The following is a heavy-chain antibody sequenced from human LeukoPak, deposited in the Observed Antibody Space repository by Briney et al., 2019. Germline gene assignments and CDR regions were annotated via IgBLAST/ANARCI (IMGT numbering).Heavy chain of an antibody. J-gene: IGHJ4*02. CDR1: GYTVTSYY. V-gene: IGHV1-46*01. Sequence: ASVKVSCKASGYTVTSYYMHWVRQAPGQGLEWRGIINPSGGSTSYAQKFQGRVTMTRDMSTSTVYMELSSLRSEDTAVYYCARGFYDILTGYYKSELYYFDYWGQGTLVTVSS. CDR2: INPSGGST. D-gene: IGHD3-9*01. CDR3: ARGFYDILTGYYKSELYYFDY.